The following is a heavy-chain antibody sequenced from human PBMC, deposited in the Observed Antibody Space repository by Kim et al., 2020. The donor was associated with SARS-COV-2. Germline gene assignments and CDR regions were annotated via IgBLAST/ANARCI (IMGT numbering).Heavy chain of an antibody. CDR3: AKELNTMVRGDKRD. J-gene: IGHJ4*02. Sequence: ADAVKGRLTISRDNSKNTLYRQMNSLRAEDTAVYYCAKELNTMVRGDKRDWGQGTLVTVSS. V-gene: IGHV3-23*01. D-gene: IGHD3-10*01.